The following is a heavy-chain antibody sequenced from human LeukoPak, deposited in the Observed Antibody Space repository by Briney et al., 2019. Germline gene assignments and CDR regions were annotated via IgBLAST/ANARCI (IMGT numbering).Heavy chain of an antibody. CDR2: IKQDGSEK. D-gene: IGHD3-3*01. Sequence: PGGSLRLSCAASGFTFSSYWMSWVRQAPGKGLEWVANIKQDGSEKYYVDSVKGRFTISRDNAKNSLYLQMNNLRAEDTAVYYCARDHDFWSGYYPRGDYFDYWGQGTLVTVSS. V-gene: IGHV3-7*01. CDR3: ARDHDFWSGYYPRGDYFDY. CDR1: GFTFSSYW. J-gene: IGHJ4*02.